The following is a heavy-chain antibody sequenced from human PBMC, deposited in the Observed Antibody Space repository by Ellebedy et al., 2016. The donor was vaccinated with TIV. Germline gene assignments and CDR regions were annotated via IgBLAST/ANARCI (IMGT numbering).Heavy chain of an antibody. CDR1: GYTFTNYD. CDR3: VRGRVRGVPDFDY. Sequence: ASVKVSXKASGYTFTNYDLNWVRQATGQGLECLGWMNPNSGNTGYALKFQGRVTMTSATSISTAYMELSSLTSEDTAVYYCVRGRVRGVPDFDYWGQGTLVTVSS. J-gene: IGHJ4*02. D-gene: IGHD3-10*01. V-gene: IGHV1-8*01. CDR2: MNPNSGNT.